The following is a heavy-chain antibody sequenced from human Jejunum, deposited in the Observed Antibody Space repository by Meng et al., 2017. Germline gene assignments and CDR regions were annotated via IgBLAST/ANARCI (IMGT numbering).Heavy chain of an antibody. V-gene: IGHV4-34*01. D-gene: IGHD5-18*01. CDR2: INHSGST. J-gene: IGHJ4*02. CDR1: GGSLNAYI. CDR3: AREGGYSYGPMQ. Sequence: GELQQWGAGLMKPAEALSPTCTVYGGSLNAYIWSWIRQAPGKGLGWIGEINHSGSTTYGPSLKSRVTISADSSKNQFSLSLRSVTAADTAVYYCAREGGYSYGPMQWGQGTLVTVSS.